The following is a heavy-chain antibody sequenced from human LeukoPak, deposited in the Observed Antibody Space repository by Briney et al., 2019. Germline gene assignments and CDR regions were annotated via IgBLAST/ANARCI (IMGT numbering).Heavy chain of an antibody. CDR2: IYSAGDT. CDR1: GFTVSSNY. V-gene: IGHV3-53*01. CDR3: ARQRSSGSIINP. J-gene: IGHJ5*02. Sequence: GGSLRLSCAASGFTVSSNYMSWVRQAPGKGLEWVSVIYSAGDTSYADSVKGRFTISRDNSKNTLYLQMDSLRAEDTAVYYCARQRSSGSIINPWGQGTLVTVSS. D-gene: IGHD6-19*01.